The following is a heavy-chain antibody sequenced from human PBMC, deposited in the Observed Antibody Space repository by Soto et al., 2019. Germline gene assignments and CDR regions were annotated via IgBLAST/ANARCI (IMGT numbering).Heavy chain of an antibody. D-gene: IGHD5-12*01. J-gene: IGHJ4*02. V-gene: IGHV1-8*01. CDR3: ARGDGYIFDY. Sequence: QVQLVQSGAEVKKPGASVKVSCKASGYTFISYDINCVRQATGQGLEWMGWMNPNTGDTGYAQEFQGRVTMTRNTSINTANLELSSLRSDDTAVYFCARGDGYIFDYWGQGTLVTVAS. CDR2: MNPNTGDT. CDR1: GYTFISYD.